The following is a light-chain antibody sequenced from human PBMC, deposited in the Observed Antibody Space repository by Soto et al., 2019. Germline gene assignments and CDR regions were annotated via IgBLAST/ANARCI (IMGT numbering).Light chain of an antibody. CDR1: QSISSW. Sequence: LSATAGDRVTITCRASQSISSWLAWYQHKPGKAPKLLIYDASNLDSGVPSRFSGSGSGTEFSLTISNLQPDDCATYYCQQYENSWKFRQGTQVDIK. CDR3: QQYENSWK. J-gene: IGKJ1*01. CDR2: DAS. V-gene: IGKV1-5*01.